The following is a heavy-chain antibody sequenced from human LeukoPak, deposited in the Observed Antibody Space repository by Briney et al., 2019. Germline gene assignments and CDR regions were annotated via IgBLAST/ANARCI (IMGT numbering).Heavy chain of an antibody. D-gene: IGHD6-6*01. V-gene: IGHV1-46*01. CDR1: GYTFTSHY. J-gene: IGHJ4*02. CDR2: INPSGGST. CDR3: ARVAAYSSSAGSVDY. Sequence: GASVKVSCKASGYTFTSHYMHWVRQAPGQGLEWMGIINPSGGSTSYAQKFQGRVTMTRDMSTSTVYMELSSLRSEDTAVYYCARVAAYSSSAGSVDYWGQGTLVTVSS.